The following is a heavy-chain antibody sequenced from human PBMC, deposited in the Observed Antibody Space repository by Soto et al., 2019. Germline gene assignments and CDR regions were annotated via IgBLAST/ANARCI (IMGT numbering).Heavy chain of an antibody. J-gene: IGHJ4*02. V-gene: IGHV1-3*01. CDR1: GYTFTNYA. D-gene: IGHD2-21*02. Sequence: ASVKVSCKASGYTFTNYAIHWVRQAPGQTLEWMGWINAGSGNTRYSQKFQGRVTITRDTFASTAYEEKSSLRSEDTAVYYCARDCTGGDCQSRYDYWGQGTQVTVSS. CDR3: ARDCTGGDCQSRYDY. CDR2: INAGSGNT.